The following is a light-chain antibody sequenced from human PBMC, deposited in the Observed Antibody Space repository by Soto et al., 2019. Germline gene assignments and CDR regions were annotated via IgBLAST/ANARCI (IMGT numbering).Light chain of an antibody. V-gene: IGKV3-15*01. J-gene: IGKJ4*01. CDR1: QSVNSD. CDR3: QQYNNWPLT. Sequence: EIVMTQSPATLSVSPGERATLSCRASQSVNSDLAWYQQKPGQAPRLLIYGVSTRATGIPGRFSGSGSGTEFTLTISSLQSEDFAVYYCQQYNNWPLTFGGGTKVDVK. CDR2: GVS.